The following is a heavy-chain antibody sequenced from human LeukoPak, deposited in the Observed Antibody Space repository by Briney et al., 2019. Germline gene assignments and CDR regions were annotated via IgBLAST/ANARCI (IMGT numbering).Heavy chain of an antibody. D-gene: IGHD3-16*01. CDR1: GFTFSSYA. V-gene: IGHV3-30-3*01. J-gene: IGHJ4*02. CDR2: ISYDGSNK. Sequence: PGGSLRLSCAASGFTFSSYAMHWVRQAPGKGLEWVAVISYDGSNKYYADSVKGRFTISRDNSKNTLYLQMNSLRAEDTAVYYCARGAELGDYVSVDYWGQGTLVTVSS. CDR3: ARGAELGDYVSVDY.